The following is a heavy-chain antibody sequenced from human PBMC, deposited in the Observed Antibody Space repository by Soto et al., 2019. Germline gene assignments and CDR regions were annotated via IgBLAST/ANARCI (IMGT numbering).Heavy chain of an antibody. V-gene: IGHV4-59*01. D-gene: IGHD6-6*01. CDR1: GGSISSYY. Sequence: SETLSLTCTVSGGSISSYYWSWIRQPPGKGLEWIGYIYYSGSTNYNPSLKSRVTISVDTSKNQFSLKLSSVIAADTAVYYCARDRRGIAARREDYYGMDVWGQGTTVTVSS. CDR3: ARDRRGIAARREDYYGMDV. CDR2: IYYSGST. J-gene: IGHJ6*02.